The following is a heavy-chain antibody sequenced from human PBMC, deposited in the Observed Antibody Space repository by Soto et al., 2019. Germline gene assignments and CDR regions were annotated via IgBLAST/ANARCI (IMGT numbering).Heavy chain of an antibody. CDR2: IYYSGST. Sequence: SETLSLTCTVSGGSVSSGSYYWSWIRQPPGKGLEWIGYIYYSGSTNYNPSLKSRVTISVDTSKNQFSLKLSSVTAADTAVYYCARGGYYDSSGYYYFDYWGQGTLVTVSS. CDR3: ARGGYYDSSGYYYFDY. V-gene: IGHV4-61*01. CDR1: GGSVSSGSYY. D-gene: IGHD3-22*01. J-gene: IGHJ4*02.